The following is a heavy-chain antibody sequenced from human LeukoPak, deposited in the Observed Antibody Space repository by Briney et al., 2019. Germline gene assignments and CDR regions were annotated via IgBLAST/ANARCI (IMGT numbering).Heavy chain of an antibody. CDR1: GFTVSSNY. CDR3: ARDGEAAGSDAFDI. J-gene: IGHJ3*02. CDR2: IYSGGST. Sequence: GGSLRLSCAASGFTVSSNYMSWVRQAPGKGLEWVSVIYSGGSTYYADSVKGRFTISRDNSKNTLYLQMNSLRAEDTAVYYCARDGEAAGSDAFDIWGQGTMDTVSS. D-gene: IGHD6-13*01. V-gene: IGHV3-53*01.